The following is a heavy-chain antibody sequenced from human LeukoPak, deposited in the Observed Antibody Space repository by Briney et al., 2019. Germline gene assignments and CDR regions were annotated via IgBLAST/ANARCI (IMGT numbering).Heavy chain of an antibody. Sequence: ASVKVSCKASGYTFTSYGISWVRQAPGQGLEWMGWISAYNGNTNYAQKLQGRVTMTTDTSTSTAYMELRSLRSDDTAVYYCARVYGSGSRRYNWFDPWGRGTLVTVSS. CDR3: ARVYGSGSRRYNWFDP. CDR1: GYTFTSYG. J-gene: IGHJ5*02. V-gene: IGHV1-18*01. CDR2: ISAYNGNT. D-gene: IGHD3-10*01.